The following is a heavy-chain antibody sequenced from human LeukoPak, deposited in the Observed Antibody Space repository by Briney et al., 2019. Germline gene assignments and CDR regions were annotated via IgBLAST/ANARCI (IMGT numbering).Heavy chain of an antibody. Sequence: ASVKVSCKASGYTFTSYYMHWVRQAPGQGLEWMGIINPSGGSTSYAQKFQGRVTMTRDMSTSTVYMELSSLRSEDTAVYYCARVYYDILTGYWWLDYWGQGTLVTVSS. CDR3: ARVYYDILTGYWWLDY. J-gene: IGHJ4*02. CDR1: GYTFTSYY. CDR2: INPSGGST. D-gene: IGHD3-9*01. V-gene: IGHV1-46*01.